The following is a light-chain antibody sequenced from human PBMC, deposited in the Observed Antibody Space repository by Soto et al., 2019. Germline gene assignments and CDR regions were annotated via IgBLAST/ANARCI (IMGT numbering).Light chain of an antibody. J-gene: IGLJ2*01. CDR3: SSYTSSRTRI. CDR1: SSDVGGYDY. Sequence: QYALTQPASVSGSPGQSITISCTGTSSDVGGYDYVSWYQQHPGKAPKVMIYDVTNRPSGVSDRFSGSKSANTASLTISGLQAEDEADYYCSSYTSSRTRIFGGGTQLTVL. CDR2: DVT. V-gene: IGLV2-14*01.